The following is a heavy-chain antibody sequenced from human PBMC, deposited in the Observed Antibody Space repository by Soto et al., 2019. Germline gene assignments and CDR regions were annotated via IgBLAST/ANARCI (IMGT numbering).Heavy chain of an antibody. Sequence: QVQLVESGGGVVQPGRSLRLSCAASGFTFSSYAMHWVRQAPGKGLEWVAVISYDGSNKYYADSVKGRFTISRDNSKNTLYLQMNSLRAEDTALYYCARGHYDFWSGYLPGPYYYYYGMDVWGQGTTVTVSS. CDR2: ISYDGSNK. J-gene: IGHJ6*02. CDR3: ARGHYDFWSGYLPGPYYYYYGMDV. D-gene: IGHD3-3*01. V-gene: IGHV3-30-3*01. CDR1: GFTFSSYA.